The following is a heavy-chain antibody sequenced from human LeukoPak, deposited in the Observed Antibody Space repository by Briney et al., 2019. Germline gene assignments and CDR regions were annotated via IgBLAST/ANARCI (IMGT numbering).Heavy chain of an antibody. D-gene: IGHD6-19*01. Sequence: ASVKVSCKASGYTFTGYYMHWVRQAPGQGLERMGWINANSGGTNFAQKFQARVTMTRDTSISTAYMELSRLRSDDTAVYYCARAPGIAVAGRMGAFDIWGQGTMVTVSS. CDR3: ARAPGIAVAGRMGAFDI. CDR2: INANSGGT. CDR1: GYTFTGYY. J-gene: IGHJ3*02. V-gene: IGHV1-2*02.